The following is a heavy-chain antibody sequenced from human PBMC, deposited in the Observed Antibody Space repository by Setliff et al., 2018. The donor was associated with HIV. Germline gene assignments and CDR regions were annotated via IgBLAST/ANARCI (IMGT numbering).Heavy chain of an antibody. CDR3: AQLGMVDDFDY. D-gene: IGHD1-1*01. CDR2: IYTGGRT. J-gene: IGHJ4*02. CDR1: GGSISSGSYY. V-gene: IGHV4-61*02. Sequence: SETLSLTCTVSGGSISSGSYYWSWIRQSAGKGLEWVGRIYTGGRTNYNPSLKSRVTISVDTSKNHFSLKLRSVTAADTAVYYCAQLGMVDDFDYWGQGTLVTVSS.